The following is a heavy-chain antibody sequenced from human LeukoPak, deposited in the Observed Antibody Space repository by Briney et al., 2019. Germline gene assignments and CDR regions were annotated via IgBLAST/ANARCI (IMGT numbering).Heavy chain of an antibody. V-gene: IGHV3-30-3*01. CDR3: AGETAVALTGY. D-gene: IGHD6-19*01. Sequence: PGRSLRLSCAASGFTFSSYAMHWVRQAPGKGLEWVAVISYDGSNKYYADSVKGRFTISRDNSKNTLYLQMNSLRAEDTAVYYCAGETAVALTGYWGQGTLVTVSS. J-gene: IGHJ4*02. CDR2: ISYDGSNK. CDR1: GFTFSSYA.